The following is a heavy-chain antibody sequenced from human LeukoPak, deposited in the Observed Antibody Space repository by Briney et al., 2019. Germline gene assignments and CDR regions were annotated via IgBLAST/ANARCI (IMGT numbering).Heavy chain of an antibody. Sequence: SETLSLTCTVSGGSISSYYWSWIRQPAGKGLEWIGRIYTSGSTNYNPSLKSRVTMSVDTSKNQFSLKLGSVTAADTAVYYCARDRYYGSGSLSNWFDPWGQGTLVTVSS. CDR1: GGSISSYY. CDR3: ARDRYYGSGSLSNWFDP. V-gene: IGHV4-4*07. CDR2: IYTSGST. J-gene: IGHJ5*02. D-gene: IGHD3-10*01.